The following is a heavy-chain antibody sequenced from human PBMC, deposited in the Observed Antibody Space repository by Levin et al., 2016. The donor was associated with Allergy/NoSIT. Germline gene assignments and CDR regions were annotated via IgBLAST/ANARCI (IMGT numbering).Heavy chain of an antibody. V-gene: IGHV3-74*01. D-gene: IGHD1-26*01. J-gene: IGHJ4*02. CDR1: GLTFRNFW. CDR2: INGDESNI. Sequence: GESLKISCAVSGLTFRNFWMTWVRQAPGKGLVWVSRINGDESNIDYADSVKGRFTISRDNAKNTLYLQMNGLRAEDTAVYYCARGPGTFLEFRGQGTLVTVSS. CDR3: ARGPGTFLEF.